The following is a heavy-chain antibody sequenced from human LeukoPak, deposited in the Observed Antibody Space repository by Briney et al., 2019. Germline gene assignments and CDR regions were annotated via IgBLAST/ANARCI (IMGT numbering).Heavy chain of an antibody. CDR3: ARGSSSSSTRVVDY. D-gene: IGHD6-13*01. V-gene: IGHV3-15*05. CDR1: RFTFTDAW. Sequence: PGGSLRLSCVVSRFTFTDAWMSWVRQAPGKGLEWVGRIKSKTDGGTTDYAAPVKGRFTISRDNAKNTLYLQMNSLRAEDTAVYYCARGSSSSSTRVVDYWGQGTLITVSS. J-gene: IGHJ4*02. CDR2: IKSKTDGGTT.